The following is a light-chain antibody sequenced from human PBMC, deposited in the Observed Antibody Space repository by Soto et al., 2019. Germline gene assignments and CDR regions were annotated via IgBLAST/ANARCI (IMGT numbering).Light chain of an antibody. CDR2: DAS. CDR3: HQTHSSPPYT. V-gene: IGKV3-11*01. CDR1: QSVTRY. J-gene: IGKJ2*01. Sequence: EIVLTQSPATLSLSPGERATLSCRASQSVTRYLAWYQQRPGQTPRLLIYDASNRATGIPARFSGSGSGTDFTLSISSLEPEDFAVYYCHQTHSSPPYTFGQGTKLEIK.